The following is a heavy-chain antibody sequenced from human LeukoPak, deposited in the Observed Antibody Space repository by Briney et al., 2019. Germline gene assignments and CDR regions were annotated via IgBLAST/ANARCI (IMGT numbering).Heavy chain of an antibody. Sequence: GESLKISCKGSGYSFTSYWIGWVRQMPGKGLEWMGIIYPGDSDTRYSPSFQGQVTISADKSISTAYLQWSSLKASDTAMYYRARQAVAAAGTWEYNWFDPWGQGTLVTVSS. V-gene: IGHV5-51*01. CDR3: ARQAVAAAGTWEYNWFDP. D-gene: IGHD6-13*01. CDR2: IYPGDSDT. J-gene: IGHJ5*02. CDR1: GYSFTSYW.